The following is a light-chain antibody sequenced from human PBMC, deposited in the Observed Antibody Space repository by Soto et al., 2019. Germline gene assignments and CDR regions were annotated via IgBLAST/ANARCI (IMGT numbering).Light chain of an antibody. J-gene: IGKJ1*01. CDR1: QSVDSN. CDR2: GAS. CDR3: QQYGSR. V-gene: IGKV3-20*01. Sequence: EMVMTQSPAILSVSPGERATLSCRASQSVDSNLAWYQQKPGQAPRLLIYGASSRATGIPDRFSGSGSGTDFTLTISRLEPEDFAVYYCQQYGSRFGQGNKGDIK.